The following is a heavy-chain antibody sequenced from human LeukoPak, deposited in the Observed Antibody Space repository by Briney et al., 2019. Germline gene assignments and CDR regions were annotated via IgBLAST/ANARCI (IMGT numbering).Heavy chain of an antibody. D-gene: IGHD6-19*01. CDR2: ISSSSSYI. Sequence: GGSLRLSCAASGFTFSSYSMNWVRQAPGKGLEWVSSISSSSSYIYYADSVKGRFTISRDNAKNSLYLQMNSLRAEDTAVYYCARDCLPAAGGWYFAFDTWAQGKMVTVSS. V-gene: IGHV3-21*01. CDR3: ARDCLPAAGGWYFAFDT. CDR1: GFTFSSYS. J-gene: IGHJ3*02.